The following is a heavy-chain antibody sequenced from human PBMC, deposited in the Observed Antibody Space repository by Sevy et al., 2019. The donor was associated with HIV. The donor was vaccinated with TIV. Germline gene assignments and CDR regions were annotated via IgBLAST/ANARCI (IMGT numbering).Heavy chain of an antibody. V-gene: IGHV3-7*01. CDR2: IKQDGSEK. D-gene: IGHD3-22*01. J-gene: IGHJ3*02. CDR1: GFTFSSYW. Sequence: GGSLRLSCAASGFTFSSYWMNCVRQAPGKGLEWVANIKQDGSEKYYVDSVKGRFTISRDNAKNSLYLQMNSLRAEDTAVYYCARGVYYYDSSAYFAFDIWGRGTMVTVSS. CDR3: ARGVYYYDSSAYFAFDI.